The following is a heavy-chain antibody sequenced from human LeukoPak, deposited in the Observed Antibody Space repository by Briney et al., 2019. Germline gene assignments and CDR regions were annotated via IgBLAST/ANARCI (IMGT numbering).Heavy chain of an antibody. Sequence: SETLSLTCTVSGGSISSGGYYWSWIRQHPGKGLEWIGYIYYSGSTYYNPSLKSRVTISVDTSKDQFSLKLSSVTAADTAVYYCARVNTMVRGVIEPFDYWGQGTLVTVSS. CDR2: IYYSGST. V-gene: IGHV4-31*03. CDR1: GGSISSGGYY. J-gene: IGHJ4*02. CDR3: ARVNTMVRGVIEPFDY. D-gene: IGHD3-10*01.